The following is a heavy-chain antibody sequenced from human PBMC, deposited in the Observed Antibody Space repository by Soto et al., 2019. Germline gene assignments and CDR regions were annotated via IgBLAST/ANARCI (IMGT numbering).Heavy chain of an antibody. Sequence: GGSLRLSCVASGLAFRSYSMHWVRQAPGKGLEWVAVIWYDGSNKHYIDSVKGRFTISRDDSQKTLYLEMNSLRAEDTAVYYCASQWVVTTAWYFDIWGRGTRGTVSP. CDR3: ASQWVVTTAWYFDI. J-gene: IGHJ2*01. V-gene: IGHV3-33*01. CDR2: IWYDGSNK. CDR1: GLAFRSYS. D-gene: IGHD4-17*01.